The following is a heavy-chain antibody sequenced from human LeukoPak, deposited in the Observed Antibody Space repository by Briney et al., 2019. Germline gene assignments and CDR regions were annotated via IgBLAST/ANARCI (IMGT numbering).Heavy chain of an antibody. CDR1: GFTFSGYS. Sequence: GGSLRLSCAASGFTFSGYSMIWVRQAPGRGLEWLSYISSSSSTISYADSVKGRFTISRDNAQNSLYLLMNSLRDEDTAVYYCARETGYAFDMWGQRTMVTVSS. CDR3: ARETGYAFDM. V-gene: IGHV3-48*02. CDR2: ISSSSSTI. J-gene: IGHJ3*02.